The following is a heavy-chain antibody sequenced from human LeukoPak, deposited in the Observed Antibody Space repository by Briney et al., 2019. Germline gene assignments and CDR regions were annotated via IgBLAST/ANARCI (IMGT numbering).Heavy chain of an antibody. Sequence: ASVKVSCKTSGGTFSNYAISWVRQAPGQGLEWMGWISAYNGNTNYAQKLQGRVTMTTDTSTSTAYMELRSLRSDDTAVYYCARVGSGWGGFDYWGQGTLVTVSS. J-gene: IGHJ4*02. CDR1: GGTFSNYA. CDR3: ARVGSGWGGFDY. V-gene: IGHV1-18*01. D-gene: IGHD6-19*01. CDR2: ISAYNGNT.